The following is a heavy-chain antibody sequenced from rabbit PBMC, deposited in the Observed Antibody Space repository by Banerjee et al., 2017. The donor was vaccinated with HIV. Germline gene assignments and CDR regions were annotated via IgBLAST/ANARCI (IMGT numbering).Heavy chain of an antibody. CDR3: AREDVGGSVSL. CDR1: GFSFSFNDY. CDR2: IVPIFGVT. J-gene: IGHJ4*01. D-gene: IGHD1-1*01. Sequence: QSLEESGGDLVKPGASLTLTCTASGFSFSFNDYICWVRQAPGKGLEWIGYIVPIFGVTYYANWVNGRFTISSDNARNTVDLQMNSLTAADTATYFCAREDVGGSVSLWGQGTLVTVS. V-gene: IGHV1S40*01.